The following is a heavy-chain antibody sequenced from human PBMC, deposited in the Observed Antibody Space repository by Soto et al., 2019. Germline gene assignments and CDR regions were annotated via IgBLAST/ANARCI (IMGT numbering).Heavy chain of an antibody. CDR1: GYRFTSYW. D-gene: IGHD6-13*01. CDR2: IDPSDSYT. J-gene: IGHJ5*02. CDR3: ARRHSSSSAFDP. V-gene: IGHV5-10-1*01. Sequence: PGESLKISCKGSGYRFTSYWITWVRQLPVKGLERMGRIDPSDSYTTYSPSFQGHITISADKSISTAYLQWSSLKASDTAMYYCARRHSSSSAFDPWGQGTLVTVSS.